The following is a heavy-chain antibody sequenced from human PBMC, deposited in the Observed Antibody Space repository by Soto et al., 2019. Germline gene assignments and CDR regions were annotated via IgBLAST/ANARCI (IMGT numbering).Heavy chain of an antibody. J-gene: IGHJ4*02. D-gene: IGHD3-10*01. CDR1: GGSFSGYY. Sequence: SETLSLTCAVYGGSFSGYYWSWIRQPPGKGLEWIGEINHSGSTNYNPSLKSRATISVDTSKNQFSLKLSSVTAADTAVYYCARGGTQELVRGVIILDYWGQGTLVTVSS. V-gene: IGHV4-34*01. CDR3: ARGGTQELVRGVIILDY. CDR2: INHSGST.